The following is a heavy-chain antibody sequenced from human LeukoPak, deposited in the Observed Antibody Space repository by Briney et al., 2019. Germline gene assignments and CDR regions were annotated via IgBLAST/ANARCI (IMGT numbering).Heavy chain of an antibody. J-gene: IGHJ4*02. V-gene: IGHV4-30-2*01. CDR2: IYHSGST. D-gene: IGHD5-12*01. CDR3: ARGSYSGHDFSFDY. CDR1: GGSISSGGYS. Sequence: SETLSLTCAVSGGSISSGGYSWSWIRQPPGKGLEWIGYIYHSGSTYYNPSLKSRVTISMDRSKNQFSLKLSSVTAADTAVHYCARGSYSGHDFSFDYWGQGTLVTVSS.